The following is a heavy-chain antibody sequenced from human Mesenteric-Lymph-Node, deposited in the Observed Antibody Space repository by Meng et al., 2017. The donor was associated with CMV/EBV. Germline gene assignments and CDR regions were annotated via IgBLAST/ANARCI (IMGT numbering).Heavy chain of an antibody. CDR2: ISGSGGGT. Sequence: AASGFTFNTYAMSWVRQAPGKGLEWVSSISGSGGGTWYPDSVKGRFTISRDNSKNTLYLQMNSLRADDTAIYFCAKGTGYNSHQFDFWGQGTLVTVSS. CDR1: GFTFNTYA. D-gene: IGHD6-25*01. J-gene: IGHJ4*02. V-gene: IGHV3-23*01. CDR3: AKGTGYNSHQFDF.